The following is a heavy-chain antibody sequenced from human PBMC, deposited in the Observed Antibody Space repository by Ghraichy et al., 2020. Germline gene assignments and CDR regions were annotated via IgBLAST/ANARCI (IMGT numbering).Heavy chain of an antibody. D-gene: IGHD3-16*01. CDR1: GFTFSSYW. V-gene: IGHV3-74*01. CDR3: ARVLSSYHFDY. CDR2: ISSDGTST. J-gene: IGHJ4*02. Sequence: GGSLRLSCEASGFTFSSYWMHWVRQAPGKGLVWVSRISSDGTSTTYADYVKGRFTISRDNAKNTLYLQMNRLRAEDTAIYYCARVLSSYHFDYWGQGNLVTVSS.